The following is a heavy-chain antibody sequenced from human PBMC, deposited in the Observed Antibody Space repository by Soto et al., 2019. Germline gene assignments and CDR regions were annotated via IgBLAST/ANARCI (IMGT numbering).Heavy chain of an antibody. CDR3: ARDSPAPRYYFDY. Sequence: GSLRLSCAASGFTFSSYGMHWVRQAPGKGLEWVAVIWYDGSNKYYADSVKGRFTISRDNSKNTLYLQMNSLRAEDTAVYYCARDSPAPRYYFDYWGQGTLVTVSS. CDR2: IWYDGSNK. D-gene: IGHD4-17*01. J-gene: IGHJ4*02. V-gene: IGHV3-33*01. CDR1: GFTFSSYG.